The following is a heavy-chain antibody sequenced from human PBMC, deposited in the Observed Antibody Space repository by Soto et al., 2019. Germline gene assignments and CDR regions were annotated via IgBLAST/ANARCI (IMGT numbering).Heavy chain of an antibody. V-gene: IGHV1-3*01. CDR1: GYTFTNYA. D-gene: IGHD3-22*01. CDR3: ARGRFVRYYDSSGYISGYFDL. J-gene: IGHJ2*01. Sequence: SVKVSCKASGYTFTNYALHWARQSQGQRLEWMGWINPDNGNTKYSQKFQGRVTITRDTSASTAYMELSSLRSEDTAVYYCARGRFVRYYDSSGYISGYFDLWGRGTLVTVSS. CDR2: INPDNGNT.